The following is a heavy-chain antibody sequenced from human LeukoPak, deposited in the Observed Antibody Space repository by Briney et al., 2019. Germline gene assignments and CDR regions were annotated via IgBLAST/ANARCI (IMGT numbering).Heavy chain of an antibody. D-gene: IGHD7-27*01. Sequence: ASVKVSCKASGYTFTSYYMHWVRQAPGQGLEWMGIINPSGGSTSYAQKFQGRVTMTRDTSRSTVYMELSSLRSEDTAVYYCARQTGDWHFDYWGQGTLVTVSS. V-gene: IGHV1-46*01. CDR3: ARQTGDWHFDY. CDR2: INPSGGST. CDR1: GYTFTSYY. J-gene: IGHJ4*02.